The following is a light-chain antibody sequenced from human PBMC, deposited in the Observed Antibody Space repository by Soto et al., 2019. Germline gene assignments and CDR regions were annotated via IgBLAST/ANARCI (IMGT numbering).Light chain of an antibody. V-gene: IGKV1-39*01. Sequence: DIQMTQSPSSLSASVRDRVTITCRSSQSISNYLNWYQQKPGKAPKLLIYAASSLQSGVPSRFSGSGSGTDFTLTISSLQPEDFATYYWQQSYSPPLTFGPGTNVDIK. J-gene: IGKJ3*01. CDR2: AAS. CDR1: QSISNY. CDR3: QQSYSPPLT.